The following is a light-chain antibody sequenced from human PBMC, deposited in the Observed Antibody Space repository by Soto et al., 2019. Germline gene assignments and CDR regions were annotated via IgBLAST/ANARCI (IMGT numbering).Light chain of an antibody. CDR3: QSYDISLSVSVV. CDR1: SSNIGAGYD. CDR2: GNT. V-gene: IGLV1-40*01. Sequence: QSALTQPPSVSGAPGQRVTISCTGSSSNIGAGYDVQWYQQLPGAAPRLLIFGNTNRPSGVPDRFSGSRSGTSASLAISGLQAADDDADYCQSYDISLSVSVVFGGGTKLTVL. J-gene: IGLJ2*01.